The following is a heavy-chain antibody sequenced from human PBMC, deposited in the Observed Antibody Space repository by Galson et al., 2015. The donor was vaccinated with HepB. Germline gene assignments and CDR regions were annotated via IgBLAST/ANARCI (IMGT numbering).Heavy chain of an antibody. V-gene: IGHV3-9*01. CDR1: GFTFDDYA. CDR3: AKDTMGRDCSSTSCSRFDP. D-gene: IGHD2-2*01. Sequence: SLRLSCAASGFTFDDYAMHWVRQAPGKGLEWVSGISWNSGSIGYADSVKGRFTTSRDNAKNSLYLQMNSLRAEDTALYYCAKDTMGRDCSSTSCSRFDPWGQGTLVTVSS. CDR2: ISWNSGSI. J-gene: IGHJ5*02.